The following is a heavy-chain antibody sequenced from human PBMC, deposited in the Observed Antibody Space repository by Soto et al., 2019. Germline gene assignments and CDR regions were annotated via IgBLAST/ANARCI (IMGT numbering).Heavy chain of an antibody. Sequence: SETLSLTCTVSGGSISSYYWSWIRQPPGKGLEWIGYIYYSGSTNYNPSLKSRVTISVDTSKNQFSLKLSSVTAADTAVYYCARDKGTYYDFWSGFNPSSTTGIDARGQRATLPVSS. V-gene: IGHV4-59*01. CDR1: GGSISSYY. J-gene: IGHJ6*02. CDR2: IYYSGST. CDR3: ARDKGTYYDFWSGFNPSSTTGIDA. D-gene: IGHD3-3*01.